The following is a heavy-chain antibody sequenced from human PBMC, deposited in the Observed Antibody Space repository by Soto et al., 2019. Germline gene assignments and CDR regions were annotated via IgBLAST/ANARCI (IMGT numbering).Heavy chain of an antibody. V-gene: IGHV4-39*01. J-gene: IGHJ6*02. CDR1: GGSISSSSYY. D-gene: IGHD1-7*01. Sequence: SETLSLTCTVSGGSISSSSYYWGWIRQPPGKGLEWIGSIYYSGSTYYNPSLKSRVTISVDTSKNQFSLKLSSVTAADTAVYYCAGIDNWNYVGYYYYYGMDVWGQGTTVTVS. CDR3: AGIDNWNYVGYYYYYGMDV. CDR2: IYYSGST.